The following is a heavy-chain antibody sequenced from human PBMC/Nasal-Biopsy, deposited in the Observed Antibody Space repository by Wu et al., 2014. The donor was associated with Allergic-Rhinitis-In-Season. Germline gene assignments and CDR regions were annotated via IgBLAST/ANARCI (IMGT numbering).Heavy chain of an antibody. D-gene: IGHD6-19*01. CDR1: GFDLSGHA. CDR2: ISYDGSVK. CDR3: ARSYPTYTNGWLDY. J-gene: IGHJ4*02. V-gene: IGHV3-30*04. Sequence: LRLSCAASGFDLSGHAMNWVRQAPGKGLEWVAVISYDGSVKYYADSVKGRFSISRDNSRDTVYVQMNDLRPEDTALYYCARSYPTYTNGWLDYWGQGTLVSVSS.